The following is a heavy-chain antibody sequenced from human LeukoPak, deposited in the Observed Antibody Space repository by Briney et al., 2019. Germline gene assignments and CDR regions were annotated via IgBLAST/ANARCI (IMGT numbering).Heavy chain of an antibody. Sequence: SETLSLTCAVYGGSFSGYYWSWIRQPPGKGLEWIGEINHSGSTNYNPSLKSRVTISVDTPKNQFSLKLSSVTAADTAVYYCARRRPNYDILTGYYKASRFDYWGQGTLVTVSS. J-gene: IGHJ4*02. CDR1: GGSFSGYY. V-gene: IGHV4-34*01. CDR3: ARRRPNYDILTGYYKASRFDY. D-gene: IGHD3-9*01. CDR2: INHSGST.